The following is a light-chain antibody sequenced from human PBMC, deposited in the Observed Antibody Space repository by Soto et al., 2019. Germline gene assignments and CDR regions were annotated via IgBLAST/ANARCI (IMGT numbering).Light chain of an antibody. CDR3: QQYGSSSWT. Sequence: IVLTQSRGTLSLSPGERATLSCRAIQSVSSSYLAWYQQKPGQAPRLLIYGASSRATGIPDRFSGSGSGTDFTLTISRLEPEDFAVYYCQQYGSSSWTFGQGTKV. CDR1: QSVSSSY. J-gene: IGKJ1*01. V-gene: IGKV3-20*01. CDR2: GAS.